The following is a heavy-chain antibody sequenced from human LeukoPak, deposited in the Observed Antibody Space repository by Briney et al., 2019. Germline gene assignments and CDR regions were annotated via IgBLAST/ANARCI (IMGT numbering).Heavy chain of an antibody. CDR1: GGTFSSYA. Sequence: SVKVSCKASGGTFSSYAISWVRQAPGQGLEWMGGIIPIFGTANYAQKFQGRVTITTDESTSTAYMELSSLRSEDTAVYYCASHQFLEWSSHASDIWGQGTMVTVSS. D-gene: IGHD3-3*01. J-gene: IGHJ3*02. CDR2: IIPIFGTA. V-gene: IGHV1-69*05. CDR3: ASHQFLEWSSHASDI.